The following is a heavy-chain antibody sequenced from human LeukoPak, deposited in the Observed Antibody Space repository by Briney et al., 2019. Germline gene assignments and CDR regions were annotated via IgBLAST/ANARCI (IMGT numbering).Heavy chain of an antibody. D-gene: IGHD2-21*02. J-gene: IGHJ6*03. CDR1: GGSFSGYY. CDR3: ARRPVTPTGYYYYYMDV. Sequence: SETLSLTCAVYGGSFSGYYWSWIRQPPGKGLEWIGEINHSGSTYYNPSLKSRVTISVDTSKNQFSLKLSSVTAADTAVYYCARRPVTPTGYYYYYMDVWGKGTTVTISS. CDR2: INHSGST. V-gene: IGHV4-34*01.